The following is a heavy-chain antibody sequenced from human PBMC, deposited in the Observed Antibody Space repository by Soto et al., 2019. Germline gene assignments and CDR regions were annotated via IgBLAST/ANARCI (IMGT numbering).Heavy chain of an antibody. CDR1: GFTFSSTA. V-gene: IGHV3-23*01. J-gene: IGHJ4*02. Sequence: LLLSCSASGFTFSSTARSWVRQAPGKGLEWVSAISGSGGSTYYADSVKGRFTISRDNSKNTLYLQMNSLRAEDTAVYYCAKTNSIGWFFDYWGQGTLVTVSS. CDR3: AKTNSIGWFFDY. D-gene: IGHD6-19*01. CDR2: ISGSGGST.